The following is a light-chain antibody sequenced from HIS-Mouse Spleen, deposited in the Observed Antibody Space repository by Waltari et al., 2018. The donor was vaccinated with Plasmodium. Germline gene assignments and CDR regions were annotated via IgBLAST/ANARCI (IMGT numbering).Light chain of an antibody. CDR2: GAS. CDR1: QSVSSN. Sequence: EIVMTPSPATLSVSPGESATLSCRASQSVSSNLAWYQQKPGEAPRLLIYGASTRATGIPARFSGSGSATEFTLTISILQSEDFAVYYCQQYNNWSFTFGPGTKVDIK. J-gene: IGKJ3*01. V-gene: IGKV3-15*01. CDR3: QQYNNWSFT.